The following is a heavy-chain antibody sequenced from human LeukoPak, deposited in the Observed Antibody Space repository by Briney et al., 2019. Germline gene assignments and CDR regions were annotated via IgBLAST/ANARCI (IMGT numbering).Heavy chain of an antibody. CDR1: GGSISSSSYY. J-gene: IGHJ4*02. CDR2: IYYSGST. D-gene: IGHD4-17*01. Sequence: SETLSLTCTVSGGSISSSSYYWGWIRQPPGKGLEWIGSIYYSGSTYYNPSLKSRVTISVDTSKNQFSLKLSSVTAADTAVYYCARPDYGDYGRLDYWGQGTLVTVSS. V-gene: IGHV4-39*01. CDR3: ARPDYGDYGRLDY.